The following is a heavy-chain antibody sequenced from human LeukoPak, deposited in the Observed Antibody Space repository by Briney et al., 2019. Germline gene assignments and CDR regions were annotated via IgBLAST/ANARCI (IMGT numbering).Heavy chain of an antibody. Sequence: PGGSLRLSCAASGFTFSSYAMSWVRQAPGKGLEWVSAISGSGGSTYHADSVKGRFTISRDNSKNTLYLQMNSLRAEDTAVYYCAKDRVFEVLLHDYWGQGTLVTVSS. D-gene: IGHD3-10*01. CDR2: ISGSGGST. V-gene: IGHV3-23*01. J-gene: IGHJ4*02. CDR3: AKDRVFEVLLHDY. CDR1: GFTFSSYA.